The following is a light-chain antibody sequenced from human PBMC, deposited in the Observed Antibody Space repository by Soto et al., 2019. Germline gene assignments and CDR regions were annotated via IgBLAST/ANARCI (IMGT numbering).Light chain of an antibody. V-gene: IGLV1-47*01. CDR3: AAWDVSLGGLVV. Sequence: QSVLNQPPSASGTPGQRVTLSCSGSSSNIGSTYVFWYQQLPGTAPKLLIYRNNQRPSGIPDRYSGSKSGTSASRAISGLRSEDEADYYCAAWDVSLGGLVVFGGGTKLTVL. CDR1: SSNIGSTY. CDR2: RNN. J-gene: IGLJ2*01.